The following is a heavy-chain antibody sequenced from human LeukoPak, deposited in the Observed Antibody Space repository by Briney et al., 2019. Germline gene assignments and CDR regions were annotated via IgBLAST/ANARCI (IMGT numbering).Heavy chain of an antibody. Sequence: ASVKVSCKASGYTFTVYYMYWVRQAPGQGLEWMGWINPNSGGTNYAQKFQGRVTMTRDTSISTAYMELSRLRSDDTAVYYCARDLPTIPKLLWFGEARDDAFDIWGQGTMVTVSS. J-gene: IGHJ3*02. CDR3: ARDLPTIPKLLWFGEARDDAFDI. D-gene: IGHD3-10*01. CDR2: INPNSGGT. CDR1: GYTFTVYY. V-gene: IGHV1-2*02.